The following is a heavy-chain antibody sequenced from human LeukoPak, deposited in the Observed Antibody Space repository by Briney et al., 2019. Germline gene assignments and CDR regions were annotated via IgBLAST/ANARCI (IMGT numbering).Heavy chain of an antibody. CDR3: ARQDSSGYYYPYYYYGMDV. J-gene: IGHJ6*02. CDR1: GYTFTSYD. V-gene: IGHV1-8*01. CDR2: MNPNSGNT. Sequence: GASVKVSCKASGYTFTSYDINWVRQATGQGLEWMGWMNPNSGNTGYAQKFQGRVTMTRNTSISTAYMELSSLRSEDTAVYYCARQDSSGYYYPYYYYGMDVWGQGTTVAVSS. D-gene: IGHD3-22*01.